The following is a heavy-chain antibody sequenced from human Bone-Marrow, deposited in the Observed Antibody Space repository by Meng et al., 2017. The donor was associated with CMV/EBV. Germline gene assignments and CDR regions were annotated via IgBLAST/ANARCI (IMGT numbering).Heavy chain of an antibody. D-gene: IGHD1-26*01. CDR3: ARPYSWEFPAFYYYGMDV. Sequence: ASVKVSCKASGYTFTGYYMHWVRQAPGQGLEWMGWINPNSGGTNYAQKFQGRVTMTRDTSISTAYMELSRLRSDDTAVYYCARPYSWEFPAFYYYGMDVWGQGTTVTVSS. CDR1: GYTFTGYY. CDR2: INPNSGGT. J-gene: IGHJ6*02. V-gene: IGHV1-2*02.